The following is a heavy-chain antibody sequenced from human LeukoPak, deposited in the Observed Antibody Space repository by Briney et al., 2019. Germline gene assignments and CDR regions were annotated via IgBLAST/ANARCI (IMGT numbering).Heavy chain of an antibody. Sequence: GGSLRLSCAASGFTFNSYSMNWVRQAPGKGLEWLSYISISSNTIYYADSVKGRFTISRDNAKDSLYLQMSSLRDEDTAVYYCARERYFGSGRPAGSDYWGQGTLVTVSS. CDR3: ARERYFGSGRPAGSDY. CDR2: ISISSNTI. V-gene: IGHV3-48*02. D-gene: IGHD3-10*01. CDR1: GFTFNSYS. J-gene: IGHJ4*02.